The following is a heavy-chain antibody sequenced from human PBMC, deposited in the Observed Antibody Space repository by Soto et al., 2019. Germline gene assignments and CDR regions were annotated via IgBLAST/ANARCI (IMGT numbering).Heavy chain of an antibody. CDR1: GGTFSSYD. J-gene: IGHJ3*02. Sequence: QVQLVQSGAEVKKPGASVKVSCKASGGTFSSYDISWVRQAPGQGLEWMGGIIPIFGTANYAQKFQGRVTITADKSTSTAYMELSSLRSEDTAVYYCARDEVSHYYGRQAFDIWGQGTMVTVSS. D-gene: IGHD3-10*01. CDR2: IIPIFGTA. CDR3: ARDEVSHYYGRQAFDI. V-gene: IGHV1-69*06.